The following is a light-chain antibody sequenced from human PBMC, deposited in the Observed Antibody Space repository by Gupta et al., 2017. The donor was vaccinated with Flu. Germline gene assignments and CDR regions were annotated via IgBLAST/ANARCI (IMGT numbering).Light chain of an antibody. V-gene: IGLV1-51*02. CDR1: SYNMENDY. CDR3: GTWNSSLSGWV. Sequence: KVTIACAGSSYNMENDYVFWYQQLTGTAPKLLIYENNKRPSGIPDRFSGSKSDTSATLAINGLQTEDEADYYCGTWNSSLSGWVFGGGTKLTVL. CDR2: ENN. J-gene: IGLJ3*02.